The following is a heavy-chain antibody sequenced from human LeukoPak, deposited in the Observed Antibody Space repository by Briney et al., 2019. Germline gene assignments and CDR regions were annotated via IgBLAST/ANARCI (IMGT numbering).Heavy chain of an antibody. CDR1: GYSFTSYW. CDR3: ARHELGYCSGGSCFNWFDP. CDR2: IYPGDSDT. D-gene: IGHD2-15*01. V-gene: IGHV5-51*01. Sequence: GESLKISCKGSGYSFTSYWIGWVRQTPGKGLEWMGIIYPGDSDTRYSPSFQGQVTISADKSISTAYLQWSSLKASDTAMHYCARHELGYCSGGSCFNWFDPWGQGTLVTVSS. J-gene: IGHJ5*02.